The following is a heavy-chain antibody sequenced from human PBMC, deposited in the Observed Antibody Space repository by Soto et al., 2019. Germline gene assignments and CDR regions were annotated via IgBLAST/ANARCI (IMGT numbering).Heavy chain of an antibody. J-gene: IGHJ4*02. D-gene: IGHD5-12*01. CDR1: GGSISRSSYY. Sequence: PSETLSLTCTISGGSISRSSYYWGWIRQPPGKGLEWIGSIYYSGSTYYNPSLKSRVTISVDTSKNQFSLKLSSVTAADTAVYYCARVIPRYSGYDWGQGTLVTVPQ. V-gene: IGHV4-39*01. CDR3: ARVIPRYSGYD. CDR2: IYYSGST.